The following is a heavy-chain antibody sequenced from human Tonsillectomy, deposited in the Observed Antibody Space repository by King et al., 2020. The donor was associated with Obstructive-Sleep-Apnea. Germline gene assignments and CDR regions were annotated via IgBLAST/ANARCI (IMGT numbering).Heavy chain of an antibody. CDR2: IYTSGST. J-gene: IGHJ4*02. Sequence: QLQESGPGLVKPSETLSLMCTVSGGSISSYFWTWIRQPAGKGLEWIGRIYTSGSTNYNPSLNSRVTMSVDISKNQFSLKLSSVTPADTAVYYCAREYCSGGSCSLAYWGQGTLVTVSS. CDR3: AREYCSGGSCSLAY. CDR1: GGSISSYF. V-gene: IGHV4-4*07. D-gene: IGHD2-15*01.